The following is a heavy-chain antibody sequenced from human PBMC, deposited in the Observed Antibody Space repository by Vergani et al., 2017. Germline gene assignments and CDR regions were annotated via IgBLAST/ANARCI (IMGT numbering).Heavy chain of an antibody. Sequence: QVQLPQSGPGLVKPSQTLSLTCAISGDRFSSNSATWNWIRQSPSRGLEWLERTYYRSKLYNDYAVSVKSRITINPDTSKNQFSLQLNSVTPEDTAVYYCARYRIAARQYYFDYWGQGTLVTVSS. CDR3: ARYRIAARQYYFDY. CDR2: TYYRSKLYN. CDR1: GDRFSSNSAT. J-gene: IGHJ4*02. D-gene: IGHD6-6*01. V-gene: IGHV6-1*01.